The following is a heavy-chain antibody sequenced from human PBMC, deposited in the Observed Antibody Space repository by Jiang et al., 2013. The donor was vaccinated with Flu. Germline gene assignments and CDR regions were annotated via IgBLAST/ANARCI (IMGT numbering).Heavy chain of an antibody. V-gene: IGHV1-18*01. CDR1: GYTFISYG. CDR2: ISTHDGNT. J-gene: IGHJ4*02. Sequence: SVKVSCKASGYTFISYGISWVRQAPGQGLEWMGWISTHDGNTNYAQKVQGRVTMTTDTSTSAGYMELRNLRSDDTAVYYCARGRRGYSGYDFDYWGQGTLVTVSS. D-gene: IGHD5-12*01. CDR3: ARGRRGYSGYDFDY.